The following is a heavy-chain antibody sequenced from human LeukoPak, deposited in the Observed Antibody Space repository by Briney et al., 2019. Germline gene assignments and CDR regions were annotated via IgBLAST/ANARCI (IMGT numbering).Heavy chain of an antibody. CDR2: INRSGGST. D-gene: IGHD2-15*01. CDR3: ARDSVVVAATPRLYYYYYYMDV. J-gene: IGHJ6*03. Sequence: GASVTDSCQASRYTLPRHYMHWVRPAPGQGVAWVGIINRSGGSTSYAQKFQGRVTRTSDTSTSTVYMGLSSLKSDDTAVYYCARDSVVVAATPRLYYYYYYMDVWGKGTTVTVSS. V-gene: IGHV1-46*01. CDR1: RYTLPRHY.